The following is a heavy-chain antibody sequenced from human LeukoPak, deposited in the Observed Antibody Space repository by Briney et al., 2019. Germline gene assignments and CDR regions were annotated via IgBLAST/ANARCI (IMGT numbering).Heavy chain of an antibody. V-gene: IGHV3-23*01. J-gene: IGHJ5*02. CDR3: AKGPNSWTFFDP. D-gene: IGHD3/OR15-3a*01. CDR1: GFTFSSYA. Sequence: GGSLRLSCAASGFTFSSYAMSWVRQAPGKGLEWVSAISGSGGSTYYADSVKGRFTISRDNSKNTLYLQMDSLRAEDTAVYYCAKGPNSWTFFDPWGQGTLVTVSS. CDR2: ISGSGGST.